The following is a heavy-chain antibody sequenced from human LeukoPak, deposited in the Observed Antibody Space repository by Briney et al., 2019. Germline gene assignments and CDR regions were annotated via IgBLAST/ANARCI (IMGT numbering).Heavy chain of an antibody. CDR2: INPNSGGT. V-gene: IGHV1-2*02. D-gene: IGHD3-3*01. J-gene: IGHJ4*02. Sequence: GASVTVSCKASGYTFTGYYMHWVRQAPGQGLEWMGWINPNSGGTNCAQKFQGRVTMTRDTSISTAYMELSRLRSDDTAVYYCARGSTIFGVVYSYYFDYWGQETLVTVSS. CDR1: GYTFTGYY. CDR3: ARGSTIFGVVYSYYFDY.